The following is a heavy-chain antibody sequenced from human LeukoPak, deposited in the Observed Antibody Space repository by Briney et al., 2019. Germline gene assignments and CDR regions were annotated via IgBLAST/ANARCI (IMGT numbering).Heavy chain of an antibody. CDR3: ARTPYYYDSSGYYFGAFDI. D-gene: IGHD3-22*01. CDR2: INPNSGGT. J-gene: IGHJ3*02. CDR1: GYTFTSYY. Sequence: ASVKVSCKASGYTFTSYYMHWVRQAPGQGLEWMGWINPNSGGTNYAQKFQGRVTMTRDTSISTAYMELSRRRSDDTAVYYCARTPYYYDSSGYYFGAFDIWGQGTMVTVSS. V-gene: IGHV1-2*02.